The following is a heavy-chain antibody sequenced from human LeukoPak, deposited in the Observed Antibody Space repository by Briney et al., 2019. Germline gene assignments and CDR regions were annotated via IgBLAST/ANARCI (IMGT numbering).Heavy chain of an antibody. CDR1: GGSFSGYY. J-gene: IGHJ4*02. V-gene: IGHV4-34*01. D-gene: IGHD1-26*01. Sequence: SETLSLTCAVYGGSFSGYYWSWIRQPPGKGLEWIGEINHSGSTNYNPSLKSRVTISVDTSKNQFSLRLSSVTAADTAVYYCARGPSEAGSDYWGQGTLVTVFS. CDR3: ARGPSEAGSDY. CDR2: INHSGST.